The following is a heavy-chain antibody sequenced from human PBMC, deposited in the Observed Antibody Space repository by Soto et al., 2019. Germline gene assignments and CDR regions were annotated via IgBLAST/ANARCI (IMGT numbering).Heavy chain of an antibody. CDR3: AAVGCSTTSCQGHYYYMDV. J-gene: IGHJ6*03. Sequence: SQTLSLTCAISGDSVSSNSATWNWIRQSPSKGLEWLGRTYYRSKWYNDYAISVKSRITINPDTSRNQFSLHLNSVTPEDTAVYYCAAVGCSTTSCQGHYYYMDVWGTGTTVTVSS. D-gene: IGHD2-2*01. CDR2: TYYRSKWYN. V-gene: IGHV6-1*01. CDR1: GDSVSSNSAT.